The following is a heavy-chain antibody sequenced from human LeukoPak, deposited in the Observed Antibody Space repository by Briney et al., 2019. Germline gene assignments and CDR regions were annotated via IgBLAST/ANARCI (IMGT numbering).Heavy chain of an antibody. CDR2: INHSGST. CDR1: GGSFSGYY. V-gene: IGHV4-34*01. Sequence: SETLSLTFAVYGGSFSGYYWSWIRQPPGKGLEWIGEINHSGSTNYNPSLKSRVTISVDTSKNQFSLKLSSVTAADTAVYYCARDPRVAYCSSTSCSNRFDYWGQGTLVTVSS. D-gene: IGHD2-2*01. J-gene: IGHJ4*02. CDR3: ARDPRVAYCSSTSCSNRFDY.